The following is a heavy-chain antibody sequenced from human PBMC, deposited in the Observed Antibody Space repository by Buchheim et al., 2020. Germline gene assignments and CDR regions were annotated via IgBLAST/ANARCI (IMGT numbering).Heavy chain of an antibody. CDR1: GFTFSSYA. V-gene: IGHV3-30*04. CDR2: ISYDGSNK. D-gene: IGHD3-3*01. Sequence: QVQLVESGGGVVQPGRSLRLSCAASGFTFSSYAMHWVRQAPGKGLEWVAVISYDGSNKYYADSVKGRFTISRDNSKNTLYLQMNSLRAEDTAVYYCTKGEYYDFWSGFGYWGQGTL. CDR3: TKGEYYDFWSGFGY. J-gene: IGHJ4*02.